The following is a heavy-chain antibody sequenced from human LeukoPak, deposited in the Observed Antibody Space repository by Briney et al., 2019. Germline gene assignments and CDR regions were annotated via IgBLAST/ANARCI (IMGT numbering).Heavy chain of an antibody. V-gene: IGHV4-4*08. CDR1: GGSIRGYY. Sequence: SETLSLTCNVSGGSIRGYYWSWIRQPPGKGLEWIGYIYSSGSTYYNPSLKSRVTISIDTSKNQFYLKLSSLTAADTAVYYCARRDDSSGYHKIFDYWGPGTLVTVSS. J-gene: IGHJ4*02. CDR3: ARRDDSSGYHKIFDY. D-gene: IGHD3-22*01. CDR2: IYSSGST.